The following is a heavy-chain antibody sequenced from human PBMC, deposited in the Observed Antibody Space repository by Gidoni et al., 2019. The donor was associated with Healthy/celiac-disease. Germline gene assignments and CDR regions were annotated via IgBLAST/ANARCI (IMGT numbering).Heavy chain of an antibody. Sequence: EVQLVESGGGLVQPGGSLRLSCAASGLTFSSYWMSWVRQAPGKGLEWVANIKQDGSEKYYGDSVKGRFTISRDNAKNSLYLQMNSLRAEDTAVYYCARDRSGYFGCLWDYWGQGTLVTVSS. D-gene: IGHD3-22*01. J-gene: IGHJ4*02. V-gene: IGHV3-7*03. CDR1: GLTFSSYW. CDR2: IKQDGSEK. CDR3: ARDRSGYFGCLWDY.